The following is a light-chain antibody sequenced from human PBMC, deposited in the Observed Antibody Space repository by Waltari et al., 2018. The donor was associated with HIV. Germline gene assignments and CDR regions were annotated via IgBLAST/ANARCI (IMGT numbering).Light chain of an antibody. V-gene: IGLV4-69*01. J-gene: IGLJ3*02. CDR2: VGTNGSH. CDR1: SGHNNSA. CDR3: QTWDTGIQV. Sequence: QVVLTQSPSASASLGASVKLTCTLSSGHNNSAIARHQQQPATGPRYLMRVGTNGSHTKGDGIPDRFSSSSSGTERCLIISSLQSEGEADYYGQTWDTGIQVFGGGTKLTVL.